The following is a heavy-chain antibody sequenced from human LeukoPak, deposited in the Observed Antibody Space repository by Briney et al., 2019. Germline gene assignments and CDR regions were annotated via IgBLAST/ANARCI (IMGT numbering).Heavy chain of an antibody. CDR2: IYYTGST. V-gene: IGHV4-59*12. J-gene: IGHJ4*02. Sequence: SETLSLTCTVSGDSISSNYWSWIRQPPGKGLEWIGYIYYTGSTYYNPSLKSRVTISVDTSRIHFSLKLTSVTAADTAVYYCARDITMVRGVMRFFDYWGQGTLVTVSS. CDR1: GDSISSNY. D-gene: IGHD3-10*01. CDR3: ARDITMVRGVMRFFDY.